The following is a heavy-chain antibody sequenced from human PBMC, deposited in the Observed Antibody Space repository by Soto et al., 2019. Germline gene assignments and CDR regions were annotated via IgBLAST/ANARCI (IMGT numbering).Heavy chain of an antibody. CDR2: IYYSGST. J-gene: IGHJ4*02. CDR1: GGSIRSGDYY. D-gene: IGHD3-22*01. CDR3: ALHYYDSRPDY. Sequence: PSEALSLTCTVSGGSIRSGDYYWSWIRQHPGKGLEWIGYIYYSGSTYYNPSLKSRVIISVDTSKNQFSLKLSSVTAADTAVYYCALHYYDSRPDYWGQGTLVTVSS. V-gene: IGHV4-31*03.